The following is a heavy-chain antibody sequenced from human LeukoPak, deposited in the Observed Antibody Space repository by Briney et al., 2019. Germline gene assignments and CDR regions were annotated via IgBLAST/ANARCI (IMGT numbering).Heavy chain of an antibody. CDR1: GGSISSYY. J-gene: IGHJ6*03. CDR3: ARSFMVVVPAATYYYYYYMDV. Sequence: SETLSLTCTVSGGSISSYYWSWIRQPPGKGLEWIGYIYYSGSTNYTPSLKSRVTISVDTSKNQFSLKLSSVTAADTAVYYCARSFMVVVPAATYYYYYYMDVWGKGTTVTVSS. CDR2: IYYSGST. V-gene: IGHV4-59*08. D-gene: IGHD2-2*01.